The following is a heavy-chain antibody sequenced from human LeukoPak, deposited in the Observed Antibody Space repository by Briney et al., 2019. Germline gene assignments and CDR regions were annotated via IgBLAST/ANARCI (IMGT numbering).Heavy chain of an antibody. CDR2: IIPIFGTA. D-gene: IGHD1-26*01. J-gene: IGHJ4*02. CDR1: GGTFSSYA. CDR3: ARGGRDQIGSYVDFDY. V-gene: IGHV1-69*05. Sequence: SVKVSCKASGGTFSSYAISWVRQAPEQGLEWMGGIIPIFGTANYAQKFQGRVTITTDESTSTAYMELSSLRSEDTAVYYCARGGRDQIGSYVDFDYWGQGTLVTVSS.